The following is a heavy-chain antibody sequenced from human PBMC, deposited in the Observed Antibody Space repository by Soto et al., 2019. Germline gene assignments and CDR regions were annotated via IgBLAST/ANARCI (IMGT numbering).Heavy chain of an antibody. CDR3: GRDPELWDENVATRPSTYYYGMDV. D-gene: IGHD3-16*01. Sequence: GGSLRLSCEASGFTFSNHYMSWIRQAPGKGLEWVSYISRSGSTIYYADSVRGRFTISRDNSKNSLYLQMDSLRAEDTAMYYCGRDPELWDENVATRPSTYYYGMDVWGQGTTVTVSS. J-gene: IGHJ6*02. V-gene: IGHV3-11*01. CDR1: GFTFSNHY. CDR2: ISRSGSTI.